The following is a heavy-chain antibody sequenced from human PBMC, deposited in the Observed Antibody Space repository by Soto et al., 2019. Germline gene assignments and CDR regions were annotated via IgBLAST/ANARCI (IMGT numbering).Heavy chain of an antibody. CDR1: GYTFTSYD. D-gene: IGHD3-10*01. V-gene: IGHV1-8*01. Sequence: ASVKFSCKASGYTFTSYDINLVRQATGQGLEWMGWMNPNSGNTDYAQKFQGRVTMTRDTSISTAYMELSRLRSDDTAVYYCARVKELTWPSSDWFDPWGQGTLVTVSS. J-gene: IGHJ5*02. CDR3: ARVKELTWPSSDWFDP. CDR2: MNPNSGNT.